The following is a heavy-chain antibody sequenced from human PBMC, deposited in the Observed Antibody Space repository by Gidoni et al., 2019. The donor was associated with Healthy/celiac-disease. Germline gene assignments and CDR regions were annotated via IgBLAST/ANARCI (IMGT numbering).Heavy chain of an antibody. Sequence: QVQLVQSGAEVKKPGASVKVSCKASGYTFTGYYMHWVRQAPGQGLEWMGWINPNSGGTNYAQKFQGRVTMTRDTSISTANMELSRLRSDDTAVYYCARERGVGATRDYYYYYGMDVWGQGTTVTVSS. CDR3: ARERGVGATRDYYYYYGMDV. J-gene: IGHJ6*02. D-gene: IGHD1-26*01. CDR2: INPNSGGT. V-gene: IGHV1-2*02. CDR1: GYTFTGYY.